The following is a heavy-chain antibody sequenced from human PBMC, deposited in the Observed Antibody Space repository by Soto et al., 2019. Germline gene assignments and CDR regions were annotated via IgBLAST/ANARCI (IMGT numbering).Heavy chain of an antibody. J-gene: IGHJ2*01. CDR2: VSFSGST. Sequence: SETLSLTCTVSGDSIGTYYWNWIRPSPGKELEWIGYVSFSGSTSYNPSLKSRVTISVDTSKNQFSLKLSSVTAADTAVYYCARWGDSSGYYTSYWYFDLWGRGTLVTVS. CDR3: ARWGDSSGYYTSYWYFDL. V-gene: IGHV4-59*12. CDR1: GDSIGTYY. D-gene: IGHD3-22*01.